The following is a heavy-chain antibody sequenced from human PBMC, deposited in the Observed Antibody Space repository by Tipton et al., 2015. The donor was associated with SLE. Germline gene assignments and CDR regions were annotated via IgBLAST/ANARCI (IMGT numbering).Heavy chain of an antibody. Sequence: GLVKPSETLSLTCSVSGDSMNNYYWSWIRQPAGMPLEWIGRIYKTGITNYNPSLKGRLSMSVDTSKAHFSLNLNSVTVADTAIYYCAREKENTGWFWLNAFDVWGRGTLVTVST. D-gene: IGHD6-19*01. J-gene: IGHJ3*01. V-gene: IGHV4-4*07. CDR1: GDSMNNYY. CDR3: AREKENTGWFWLNAFDV. CDR2: IYKTGIT.